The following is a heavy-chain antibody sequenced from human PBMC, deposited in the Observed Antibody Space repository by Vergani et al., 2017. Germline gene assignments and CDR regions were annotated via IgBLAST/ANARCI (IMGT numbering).Heavy chain of an antibody. V-gene: IGHV1-69*12. CDR2: IIPIFGNA. D-gene: IGHD4-17*01. CDR1: GGTFSSYA. J-gene: IGHJ4*02. CDR3: ARSSIFEFTVTHTGLDY. Sequence: QVQLVQSGAEVKKPGSSVKVSCKASGGTFSSYAISWVRQAPGQGLEWMGGIIPIFGNANYEQKFQGRVTITADESTSTAYMELSSLRSEDTAVYYCARSSIFEFTVTHTGLDYWGQGTLVTVSS.